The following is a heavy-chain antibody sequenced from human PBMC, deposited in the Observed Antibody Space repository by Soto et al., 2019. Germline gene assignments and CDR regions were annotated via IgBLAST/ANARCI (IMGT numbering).Heavy chain of an antibody. Sequence: SETLSLTCTVSGGSISSVDYYWSWIRQPPGKGLEWIGYIYYSGSTYYNPSLKSRLTISVDTSKNQFSLRLSSVTAADTAVYYCVRTQTSLTTYYFDYWGQGTLVTVSS. CDR2: IYYSGST. CDR3: VRTQTSLTTYYFDY. J-gene: IGHJ4*02. V-gene: IGHV4-30-4*01. CDR1: GGSISSVDYY. D-gene: IGHD4-17*01.